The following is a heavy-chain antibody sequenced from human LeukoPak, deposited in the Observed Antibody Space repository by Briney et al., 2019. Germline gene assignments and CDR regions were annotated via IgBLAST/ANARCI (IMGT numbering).Heavy chain of an antibody. Sequence: SETLSLTCTVSGGSISSYYWSWIRQPPGKGLEWIGYIYYSGSTNYNPSLKSRVTISVDTSKNQFSLKLSSVTAADTAVYYCARGRGNSGYDYGGYNHRGYWGQGTLVTVSS. V-gene: IGHV4-59*01. J-gene: IGHJ4*02. CDR2: IYYSGST. D-gene: IGHD5-12*01. CDR1: GGSISSYY. CDR3: ARGRGNSGYDYGGYNHRGY.